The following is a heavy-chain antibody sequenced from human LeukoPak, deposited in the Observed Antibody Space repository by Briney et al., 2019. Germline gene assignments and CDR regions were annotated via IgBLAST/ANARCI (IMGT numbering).Heavy chain of an antibody. D-gene: IGHD1-26*01. CDR3: AKDRSIGGSLFDY. Sequence: GGSLRLSCAASGFTFSSYSMDWVRQAPGKGLEWVSYISSSSSTIYYADSVKGRFTISRDNAKNSLYLQMNSLRAEDTAVYYCAKDRSIGGSLFDYWGQGTLVTVSS. CDR2: ISSSSSTI. CDR1: GFTFSSYS. J-gene: IGHJ4*02. V-gene: IGHV3-48*01.